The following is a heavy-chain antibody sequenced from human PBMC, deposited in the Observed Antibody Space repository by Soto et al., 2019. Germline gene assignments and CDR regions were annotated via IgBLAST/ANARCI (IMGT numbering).Heavy chain of an antibody. V-gene: IGHV3-9*01. CDR2: ISWNSGNI. Sequence: PGGSLRLSCAASGFTFDDYAMHWVRQAPGKGLEWVSGISWNSGNIDYADSVKGRFTISRDNAKNSLYLQMNSLRAEDTAVYYCAKDQGSSWYEIDYWGQGTLVTVAS. J-gene: IGHJ4*02. CDR1: GFTFDDYA. CDR3: AKDQGSSWYEIDY. D-gene: IGHD6-13*01.